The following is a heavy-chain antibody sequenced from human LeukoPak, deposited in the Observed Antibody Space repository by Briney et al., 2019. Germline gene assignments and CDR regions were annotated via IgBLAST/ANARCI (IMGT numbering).Heavy chain of an antibody. CDR1: GGSISGYY. D-gene: IGHD6-19*01. Sequence: PSETLSLTCTVPGGSISGYYWSWIRQPPGKGLEWIGEINHSGSTNYNPSLKSRVTISVDTSKNQFSLKLSSVTAADTAVYYCARGRGPPSSSGWPRGYYYYGMDVWGQGTTVTVSS. CDR2: INHSGST. J-gene: IGHJ6*02. CDR3: ARGRGPPSSSGWPRGYYYYGMDV. V-gene: IGHV4-34*01.